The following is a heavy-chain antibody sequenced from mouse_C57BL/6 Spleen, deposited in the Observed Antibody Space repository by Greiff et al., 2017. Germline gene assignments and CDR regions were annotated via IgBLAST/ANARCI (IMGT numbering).Heavy chain of an antibody. V-gene: IGHV1-42*01. J-gene: IGHJ3*01. CDR3: ARWELAY. D-gene: IGHD4-1*01. Sequence: EVQLQQSGPELVKPGASVKISCKASGYSFTGYYMNWVKQSPEKSLEWIGEINPSTGGTTYNQKFKAKATLTVDKSSSTAYMQLKSLTSEDSAVYYCARWELAYWGQGTLVTVSA. CDR1: GYSFTGYY. CDR2: INPSTGGT.